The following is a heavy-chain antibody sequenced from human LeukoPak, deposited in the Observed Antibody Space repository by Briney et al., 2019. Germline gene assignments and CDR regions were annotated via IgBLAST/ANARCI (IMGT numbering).Heavy chain of an antibody. V-gene: IGHV4-34*01. J-gene: IGHJ4*02. CDR1: GGSFSGYY. CDR3: ARGFTIFGVAGYSY. CDR2: INHSGST. Sequence: SETLSLTCAVYGGSFSGYYWSWIRQPPGKGLEWIGEINHSGSTNYNPSLKSRVTISVDTSKNQFSLKLSSVTAADTAVYYCARGFTIFGVAGYSYWGQGTLVTVSS. D-gene: IGHD3-3*01.